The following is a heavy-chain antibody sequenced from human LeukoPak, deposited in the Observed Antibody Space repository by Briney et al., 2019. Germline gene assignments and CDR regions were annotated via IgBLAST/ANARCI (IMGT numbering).Heavy chain of an antibody. V-gene: IGHV3-7*03. Sequence: QTGGSLRLSCAASGFTFSSYWMSWVRQAPGKGLEWVANIKQDGSEKYYVDSVKGRFTISRDNAKNSLYLQMKSLRAEDTALYYCARGSTHYDVLTGYHYYFDYWGQGTLVTVSS. CDR1: GFTFSSYW. D-gene: IGHD3-9*01. CDR2: IKQDGSEK. CDR3: ARGSTHYDVLTGYHYYFDY. J-gene: IGHJ4*02.